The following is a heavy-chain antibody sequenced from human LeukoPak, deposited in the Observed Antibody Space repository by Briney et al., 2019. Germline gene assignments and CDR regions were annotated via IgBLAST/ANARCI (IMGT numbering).Heavy chain of an antibody. CDR1: GFTFSNYA. CDR3: ATHYYGSGSYSVGVAFDI. D-gene: IGHD3-10*01. CDR2: ISGSGGRT. Sequence: GGSLRLSCAASGFTFSNYAMNWVRQAPGKGLEWVSGISGSGGRTYYADSVKGRFTISRDNSKNTLYLQMNSLRAEDTAVYYCATHYYGSGSYSVGVAFDIWGQGTMVTVSS. J-gene: IGHJ3*02. V-gene: IGHV3-23*01.